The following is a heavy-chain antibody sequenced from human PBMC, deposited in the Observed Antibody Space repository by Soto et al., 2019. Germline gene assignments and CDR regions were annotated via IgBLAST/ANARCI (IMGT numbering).Heavy chain of an antibody. Sequence: QLQLQESGPGLVKPSETLSLTCSVSGDSISSSSYYWGWIRQPPGKGLEWIGSIYYSGSTYYNPSIKSRLTISVDPSKNPFSLKLNSVTAADTAVYYCASKATEHDYWGQGTLVTVSS. CDR1: GDSISSSSYY. V-gene: IGHV4-39*01. J-gene: IGHJ4*02. CDR3: ASKATEHDY. CDR2: IYYSGST. D-gene: IGHD5-12*01.